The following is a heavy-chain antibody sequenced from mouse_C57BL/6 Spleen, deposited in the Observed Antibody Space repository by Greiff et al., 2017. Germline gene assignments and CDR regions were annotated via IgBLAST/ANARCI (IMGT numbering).Heavy chain of an antibody. J-gene: IGHJ4*01. CDR3: ARDGNDGGYYAMDY. CDR2: IYPGDGDT. V-gene: IGHV1-82*01. D-gene: IGHD2-2*01. Sequence: QVQLQQSGPELVKPGASVKISCKASGYAFSSSWMNWVKQRPGKGLEWIGRIYPGDGDTNYNGKFKGKATLTADKSSSTAYMQLSSLTSEDSAVDFCARDGNDGGYYAMDYWGQGTSVTVSS. CDR1: GYAFSSSW.